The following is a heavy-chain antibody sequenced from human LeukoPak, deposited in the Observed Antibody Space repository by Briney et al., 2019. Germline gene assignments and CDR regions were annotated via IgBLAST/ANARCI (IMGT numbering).Heavy chain of an antibody. J-gene: IGHJ4*02. Sequence: GGSLRLSCAASGVTFSTFAMIWVRQPPGKGLEWVSSIFPSGGEIHYADSVRGRFTISRDNSKSTLSLQMNSLRAEDTAIYYCATYRQVLLPFESWGQGTLVTVSS. V-gene: IGHV3-23*01. CDR3: ATYRQVLLPFES. D-gene: IGHD2-8*02. CDR2: IFPSGGEI. CDR1: GVTFSTFA.